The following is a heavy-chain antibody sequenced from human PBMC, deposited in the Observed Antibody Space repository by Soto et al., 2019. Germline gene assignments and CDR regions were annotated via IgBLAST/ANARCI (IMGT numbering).Heavy chain of an antibody. V-gene: IGHV1-2*02. Sequence: ASVKVSCKASGYTFTGYYMHWVRQAPGQGLEWMGWINPNSGGTNYAQKFQGRVTMTRDTSISTAYMELSRLRSDDTAVYYCARDQGFWSGYYDYYYYGMDVWGQGTTVTVSS. CDR3: ARDQGFWSGYYDYYYYGMDV. CDR2: INPNSGGT. CDR1: GYTFTGYY. J-gene: IGHJ6*02. D-gene: IGHD3-3*01.